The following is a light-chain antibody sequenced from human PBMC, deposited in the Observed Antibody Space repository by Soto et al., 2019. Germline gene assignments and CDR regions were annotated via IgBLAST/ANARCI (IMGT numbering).Light chain of an antibody. J-gene: IGLJ1*01. CDR1: SSNIGAGFD. Sequence: QSALTQPPSVSGAPGQGVTISCTGSSSNIGAGFDVHWYQQLPGTAPKLLIYGNSNRPSGVPDRFSGSRSGTSAPLAITGLQAEDEADYYCQSYDSSLTGSKVFGSGTKVTVL. V-gene: IGLV1-40*01. CDR2: GNS. CDR3: QSYDSSLTGSKV.